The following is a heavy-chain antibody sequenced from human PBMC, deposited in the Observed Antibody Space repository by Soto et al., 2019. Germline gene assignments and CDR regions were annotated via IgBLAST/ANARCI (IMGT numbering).Heavy chain of an antibody. V-gene: IGHV4-59*08. CDR2: IFYSGST. Sequence: QVQLQESGPGLVKPSETLSLTCTVSGGSISSYYWCWIRQPPGKGLKWIGYIFYSGSTNYNPSLKSRVTISVDTSKSQSPLKLSSVTAADTAVYYCARLYGGDAFDFWGQGTMVTVSS. CDR1: GGSISSYY. CDR3: ARLYGGDAFDF. J-gene: IGHJ3*01. D-gene: IGHD3-16*02.